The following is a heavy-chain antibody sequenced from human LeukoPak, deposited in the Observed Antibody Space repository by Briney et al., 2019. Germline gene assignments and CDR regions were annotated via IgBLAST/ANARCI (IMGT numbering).Heavy chain of an antibody. V-gene: IGHV4-39*01. CDR3: ARSSAVAGLT. J-gene: IGHJ5*02. Sequence: PSETLSLTCTVSGDSMGSSYYWAWIRQPPGKGLEWIGSVSYSGSAYYSPSLKSRVIISVDTSKNQFSLRLSSVTAADTALYYCARSSAVAGLTWGQGTLVTVSS. CDR1: GDSMGSSYY. CDR2: VSYSGSA. D-gene: IGHD6-19*01.